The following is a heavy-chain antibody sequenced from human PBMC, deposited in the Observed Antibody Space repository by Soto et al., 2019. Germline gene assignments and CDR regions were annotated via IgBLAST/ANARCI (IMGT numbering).Heavy chain of an antibody. CDR1: GYTFTSYG. CDR3: ARERGIAVAGNYYYYGMDV. D-gene: IGHD6-19*01. V-gene: IGHV1-18*01. CDR2: ISAYNGTA. Sequence: ASVKVSCKASGYTFTSYGISWVRQAPGQGLEWMGWISAYNGTANYAQKFQGRVTITADESTSTAYVELSSPRSEDTAVYYCARERGIAVAGNYYYYGMDVWGQGTTVTVSS. J-gene: IGHJ6*02.